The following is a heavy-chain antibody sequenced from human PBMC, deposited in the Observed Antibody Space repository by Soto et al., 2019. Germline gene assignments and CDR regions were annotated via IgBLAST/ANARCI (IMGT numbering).Heavy chain of an antibody. J-gene: IGHJ6*02. CDR3: AKAEPLVVPAAPSDYYYGMDV. CDR1: RLTFSNYA. D-gene: IGHD2-2*01. CDR2: ISGSGGST. Sequence: GGSLRLSCVISRLTFSNYALNWVRQAPGKGLEWVSAISGSGGSTYYADSVKGRFTISRDNSKNTLYLQMNSLRAEDTAVYYCAKAEPLVVPAAPSDYYYGMDVWGQGTTVTVSS. V-gene: IGHV3-23*01.